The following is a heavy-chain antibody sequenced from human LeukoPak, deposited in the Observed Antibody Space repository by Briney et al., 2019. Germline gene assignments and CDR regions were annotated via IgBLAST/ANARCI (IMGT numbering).Heavy chain of an antibody. Sequence: ASVKVSCKASGYTFTGYYINWVRQAPGQGLEWMRWINPNSGGTNYPQKFQGRVTMTSDTSISTAYMELTSLRSDDSAVYYCARKSAVRSTSEFDFWGQGTLVTVSS. J-gene: IGHJ4*02. CDR2: INPNSGGT. D-gene: IGHD2-2*01. V-gene: IGHV1-2*02. CDR3: ARKSAVRSTSEFDF. CDR1: GYTFTGYY.